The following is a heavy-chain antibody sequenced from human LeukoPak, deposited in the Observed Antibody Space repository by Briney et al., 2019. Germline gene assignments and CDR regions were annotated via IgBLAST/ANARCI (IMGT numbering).Heavy chain of an antibody. D-gene: IGHD3-10*01. CDR3: VRDGIRDIPGVITIRYDY. CDR2: IKEDGSDK. Sequence: GSLRLSCAASGFTFSSYGMHWVRQAPGKGLEWVATIKEDGSDKYYVDSVRGRFTISRDNAENSLYLQMNSLRAEDTALYYCVRDGIRDIPGVITIRYDYWGQGTLVTVSS. J-gene: IGHJ4*02. V-gene: IGHV3-7*05. CDR1: GFTFSSYG.